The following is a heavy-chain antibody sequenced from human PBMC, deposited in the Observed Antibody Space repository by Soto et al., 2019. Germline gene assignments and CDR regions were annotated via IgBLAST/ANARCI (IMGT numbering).Heavy chain of an antibody. D-gene: IGHD2-15*01. CDR1: GGTFSSYA. Sequence: ASVKFSCKASGGTFSSYAISWVRQAPGQGLEWMGGIIPIFGTANYAQKFQGRVTITADESTSTAYMELSSLRSEDTAVYYCARAIVVVVAAHEYYYYCGMDVWGQGTTVTV. CDR2: IIPIFGTA. J-gene: IGHJ6*02. V-gene: IGHV1-69*13. CDR3: ARAIVVVVAAHEYYYYCGMDV.